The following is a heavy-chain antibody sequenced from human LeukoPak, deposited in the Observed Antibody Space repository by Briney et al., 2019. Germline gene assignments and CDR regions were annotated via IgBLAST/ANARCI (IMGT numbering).Heavy chain of an antibody. CDR3: AKRRSSTWYYFDY. Sequence: GGSLRLSCAASGFTFSSYAMSWVRQAPGKGLEWVSAISDSGGSTNYADSVKGRFTISRDNSKSTLYLQMNSLRAEDTAVYYCAKRRSSTWYYFDYWGQGTLVTVSS. J-gene: IGHJ4*02. CDR2: ISDSGGST. CDR1: GFTFSSYA. V-gene: IGHV3-23*01. D-gene: IGHD6-13*01.